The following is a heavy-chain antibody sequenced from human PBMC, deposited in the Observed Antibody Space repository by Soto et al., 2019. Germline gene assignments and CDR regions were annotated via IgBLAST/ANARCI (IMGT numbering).Heavy chain of an antibody. V-gene: IGHV3-23*01. CDR3: AKVAGQLTDYYYGMDV. CDR1: GFTFSSYA. J-gene: IGHJ6*02. D-gene: IGHD6-6*01. CDR2: ISGSGGST. Sequence: GGSLRLSCAASGFTFSSYAMSWVRQAPGKGLEWVSAISGSGGSTYYADSVKGRFTISRGNSKNTLYLQMNSLRAEDTAVYYCAKVAGQLTDYYYGMDVWGQGTTVTVSS.